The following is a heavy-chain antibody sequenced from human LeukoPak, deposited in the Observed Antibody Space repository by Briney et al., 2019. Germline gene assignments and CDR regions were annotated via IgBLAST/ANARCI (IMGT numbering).Heavy chain of an antibody. D-gene: IGHD3-9*01. V-gene: IGHV4-61*01. Sequence: PSETLSLTCTVSGGSVSSGSYYWSWIRQPPGKGLEWIGYIYYSGSTNYNPSLKSRVTISVDTSKNQFSLKLSSVTAADTAVYYCARACPPYYDILTDPYGMDVWGQGTTVTVSS. J-gene: IGHJ6*02. CDR1: GGSVSSGSYY. CDR2: IYYSGST. CDR3: ARACPPYYDILTDPYGMDV.